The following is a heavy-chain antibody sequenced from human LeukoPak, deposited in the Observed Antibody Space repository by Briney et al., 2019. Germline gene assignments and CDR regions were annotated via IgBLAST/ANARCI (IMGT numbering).Heavy chain of an antibody. J-gene: IGHJ5*02. CDR1: GGTSSSYA. V-gene: IGHV1-2*02. Sequence: GSSVKVSCKASGGTSSSYAISWVRQAPGQGLEWMGWINTKTGRTSSARKFQGRVTMTRDPSITTVYMDMAWLTSDDTAIYFCARADFIDAGPYLIGPWGQGTLVTVSS. D-gene: IGHD3-3*01. CDR2: INTKTGRT. CDR3: ARADFIDAGPYLIGP.